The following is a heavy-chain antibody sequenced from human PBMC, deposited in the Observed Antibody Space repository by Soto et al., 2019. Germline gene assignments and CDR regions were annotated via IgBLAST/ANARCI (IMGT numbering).Heavy chain of an antibody. V-gene: IGHV1-69*01. CDR2: IIPIFGTA. J-gene: IGHJ2*01. CDR3: ARDRRYYDSSGYHNWYFDL. Sequence: QVQLVQSGAEVKKPGSSVKVSCKASGGTFSSYAISWVRQAPGQGLEWMGGIIPIFGTANYAQKFQGRVTITADESTSTDYMELSSLRSEDTAVYYCARDRRYYDSSGYHNWYFDLWGRGTLVTVSS. CDR1: GGTFSSYA. D-gene: IGHD3-22*01.